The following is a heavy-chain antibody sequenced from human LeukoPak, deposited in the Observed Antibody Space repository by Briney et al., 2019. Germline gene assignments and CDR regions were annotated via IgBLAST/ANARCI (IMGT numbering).Heavy chain of an antibody. V-gene: IGHV1-2*02. CDR3: ARGDRRGGTYSSSSPAY. J-gene: IGHJ4*02. D-gene: IGHD6-13*01. Sequence: ASVKVSCKASGYTFTGYYMHWVRQAPGQGPEWMGWINPNSGGTNYAQKFQGRVTMTRDTSISTAYMELSRLRSEDTAVYYCARGDRRGGTYSSSSPAYWGQGTLVTVSS. CDR1: GYTFTGYY. CDR2: INPNSGGT.